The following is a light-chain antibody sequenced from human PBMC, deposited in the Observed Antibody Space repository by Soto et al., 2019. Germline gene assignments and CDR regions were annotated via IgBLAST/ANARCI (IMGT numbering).Light chain of an antibody. CDR3: QQYNTYYS. Sequence: DIQMTQSPSTLSASVGDRVTITCRARQSISSDLAWYQQKPGKAPQLLIYDASSLESGVSSRFSGSGSETEFTLTIRRLQPDDFATYYCQQYNTYYSFGQGTKLEI. CDR1: QSISSD. CDR2: DAS. J-gene: IGKJ2*03. V-gene: IGKV1-5*01.